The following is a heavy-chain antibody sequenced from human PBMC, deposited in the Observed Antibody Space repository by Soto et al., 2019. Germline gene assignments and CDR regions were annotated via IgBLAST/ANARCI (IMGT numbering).Heavy chain of an antibody. Sequence: QVQLVQSGAEVKKPGSSVKVSCKASGGIFSTYAISWLRQAPGQGLEWLGGIIPIFGTPNYAQRFQGRVTITGDESTTTCYVELSRLKSEHTAVYYCARDRDDYGSGNYYNRSDFWGQGTLVTVSS. CDR1: GGIFSTYA. CDR2: IIPIFGTP. J-gene: IGHJ4*02. CDR3: ARDRDDYGSGNYYNRSDF. D-gene: IGHD3-10*01. V-gene: IGHV1-69*01.